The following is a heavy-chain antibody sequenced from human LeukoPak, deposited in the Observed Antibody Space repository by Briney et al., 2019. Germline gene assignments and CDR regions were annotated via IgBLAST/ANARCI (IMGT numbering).Heavy chain of an antibody. Sequence: SETLSLTCTVSGGSISSYYWSWIRQPPGKGLEWIGYIYYSGSTNYNPSLKSRVTISVDTSKNQFSLKLSSVTAADTAVYYCARDGGDYDSVDIWGQGTMVTVSS. D-gene: IGHD3-22*01. CDR1: GGSISSYY. J-gene: IGHJ3*02. CDR2: IYYSGST. V-gene: IGHV4-59*01. CDR3: ARDGGDYDSVDI.